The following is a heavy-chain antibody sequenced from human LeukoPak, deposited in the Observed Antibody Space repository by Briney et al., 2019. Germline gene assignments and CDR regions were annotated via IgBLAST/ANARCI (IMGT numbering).Heavy chain of an antibody. CDR3: ARVYFWSGLGLDY. CDR1: GGTFSSYA. CDR2: IIPILGIA. Sequence: ASVKVSCKASGGTFSSYAISWVRQAPGQGLEWMGRIIPILGIANYAQKFQGRVTITADKSTSTAYMELSSLRSEDTAVYYCARVYFWSGLGLDYWGQGTLVTVSS. V-gene: IGHV1-69*04. D-gene: IGHD3-3*01. J-gene: IGHJ4*02.